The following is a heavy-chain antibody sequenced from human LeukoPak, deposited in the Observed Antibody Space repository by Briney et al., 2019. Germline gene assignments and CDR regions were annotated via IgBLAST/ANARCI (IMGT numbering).Heavy chain of an antibody. CDR1: GDSISSSGYY. Sequence: KSSETLSLTCTVSGDSISSSGYYWGWIRQPPGKGLEWIGSIYYSGSTYHNPSLKSRVTISVDKSKNQFSLKLSSVTAADTAVYYCAREGDTAASDYWGQGTLVTVSS. D-gene: IGHD2-21*02. V-gene: IGHV4-39*07. J-gene: IGHJ4*02. CDR2: IYYSGST. CDR3: AREGDTAASDY.